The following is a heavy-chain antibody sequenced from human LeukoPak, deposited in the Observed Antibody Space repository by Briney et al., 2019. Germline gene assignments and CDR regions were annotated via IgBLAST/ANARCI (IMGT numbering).Heavy chain of an antibody. CDR1: GGSISSSSYY. V-gene: IGHV4-39*01. Sequence: SETLSLTCTVSGGSISSSSYYWGWIRQPPGQGLEWIGSIYYSGSTYYNPSLKSRVTISVDTSKNQFSLKLSSVTAADTAVYYCARQHYDFWSGPPTAPFDYWGQGTLVTVSS. CDR3: ARQHYDFWSGPPTAPFDY. D-gene: IGHD3-3*01. CDR2: IYYSGST. J-gene: IGHJ4*02.